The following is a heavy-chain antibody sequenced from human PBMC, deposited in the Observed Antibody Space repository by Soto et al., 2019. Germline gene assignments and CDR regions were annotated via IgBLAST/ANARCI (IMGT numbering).Heavy chain of an antibody. V-gene: IGHV4-34*01. CDR1: GGSFSGYY. Sequence: PSETLSLTCAVYGGSFSGYYWSWIRQPPGKGLEWIGEINHSGSTNYNPSLKSRVTISVDTSKNQSSLKLSSVTAADTAVYYCARGLVDTAMVNDYWGQGTLVTV. CDR3: ARGLVDTAMVNDY. J-gene: IGHJ4*02. CDR2: INHSGST. D-gene: IGHD5-18*01.